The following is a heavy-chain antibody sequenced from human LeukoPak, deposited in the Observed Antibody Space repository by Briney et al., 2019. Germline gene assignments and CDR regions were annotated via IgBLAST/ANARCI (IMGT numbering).Heavy chain of an antibody. CDR3: ASSTSSYYYFDY. J-gene: IGHJ4*02. CDR1: GFTFSSYA. V-gene: IGHV3-23*01. CDR2: ISGSGGST. D-gene: IGHD2-2*01. Sequence: GGSLRLSCAASGFTFSSYAMRWVRQAPGKGLEWVSAISGSGGSTYYADSVKGRFTISRDNSKNTLYLQMNSLRAEDTAVYYCASSTSSYYYFDYWGQGTLVTVSS.